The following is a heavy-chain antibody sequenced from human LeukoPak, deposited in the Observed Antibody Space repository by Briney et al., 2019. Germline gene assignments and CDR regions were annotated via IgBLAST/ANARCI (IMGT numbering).Heavy chain of an antibody. V-gene: IGHV3-9*01. CDR3: AKDTYYYDRSGYVDY. CDR2: ISWNSGSI. D-gene: IGHD3-22*01. Sequence: PGRSLRLSCAASGFTFDDYAMHWVRQAPGKGLEWVSGISWNSGSIGYADSVKGRFTISRDNAKNSLYLQMNSLRAEDTALYYCAKDTYYYDRSGYVDYWGQGTLVTVSS. CDR1: GFTFDDYA. J-gene: IGHJ4*02.